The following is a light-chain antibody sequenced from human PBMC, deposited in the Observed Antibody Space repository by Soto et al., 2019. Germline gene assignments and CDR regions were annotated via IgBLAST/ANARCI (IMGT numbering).Light chain of an antibody. Sequence: DLQMTQSPSSLSASVGDRVTITCRASPSISYLLSWYQQKPGQAPKLLIYAASSLQSGVPSRFSGSGSGTDFTLTISSLQPEDFATYYCQQAHGTFGQGTRLDMK. V-gene: IGKV1-39*01. CDR1: PSISYL. CDR2: AAS. CDR3: QQAHGT. J-gene: IGKJ5*01.